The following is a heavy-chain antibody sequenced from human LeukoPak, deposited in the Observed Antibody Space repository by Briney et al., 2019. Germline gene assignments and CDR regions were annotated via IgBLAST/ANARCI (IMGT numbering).Heavy chain of an antibody. V-gene: IGHV4-34*01. CDR3: ARGQVPAARGYNWFDP. J-gene: IGHJ5*02. CDR2: INARGDT. CDR1: GWSFDDYY. Sequence: PSETLSLTCAVYGWSFDDYYWNWVRQPPGKGLEWIGEINARGDTNYNPSLKSRVTISVDSSKNQFFLTLTSMIAADTAIYYCARGQVPAARGYNWFDPWGQGTLVTVSS. D-gene: IGHD2-2*01.